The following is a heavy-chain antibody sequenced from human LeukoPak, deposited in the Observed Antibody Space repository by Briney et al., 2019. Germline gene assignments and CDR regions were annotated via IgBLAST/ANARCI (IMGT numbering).Heavy chain of an antibody. CDR3: ARDYCRSTSCLFDC. CDR1: GYTFTGYH. V-gene: IGHV1-2*06. D-gene: IGHD2-2*01. Sequence: GASVKVSCKASGYTFTGYHMHWVRQAPGQGLEWMGRINPNSGDTNYAQKFQGRVTMTRDTSISTAYMELSRLRSDDTAVYYCARDYCRSTSCLFDCWGQGTLVTVSS. J-gene: IGHJ4*02. CDR2: INPNSGDT.